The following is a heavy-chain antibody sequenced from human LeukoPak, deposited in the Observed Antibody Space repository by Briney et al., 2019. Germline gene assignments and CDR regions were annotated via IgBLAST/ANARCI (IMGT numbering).Heavy chain of an antibody. CDR3: ARDRTVTTFFDAFDI. CDR2: IWYDGSNK. Sequence: QTGGSLRLSCAASGFTFSSYGMHWVRQAPGKGLEWVAVIWYDGSNKYYADSVKGRFTISRDNSKNTLYLQMNRLRAEDTAVYYCARDRTVTTFFDAFDIWGQGTMVTVSS. V-gene: IGHV3-33*01. D-gene: IGHD4-17*01. J-gene: IGHJ3*02. CDR1: GFTFSSYG.